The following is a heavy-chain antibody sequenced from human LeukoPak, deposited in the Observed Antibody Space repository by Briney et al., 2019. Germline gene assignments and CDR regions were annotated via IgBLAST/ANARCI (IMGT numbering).Heavy chain of an antibody. J-gene: IGHJ4*02. Sequence: GGSLRLSCSASGFIFTDYYMSWIRQAPGKGLEWVSYISPSGTVIYNGDSVKGRFTISRDNAKKSLYLQMNSLRAEDTAVYYCAKDAGYFDWLSDYWGQGTLVTVSS. CDR1: GFIFTDYY. D-gene: IGHD3-9*01. CDR2: ISPSGTVI. CDR3: AKDAGYFDWLSDY. V-gene: IGHV3-11*01.